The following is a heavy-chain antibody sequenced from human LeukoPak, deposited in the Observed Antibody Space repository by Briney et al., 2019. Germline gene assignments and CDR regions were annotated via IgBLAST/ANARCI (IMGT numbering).Heavy chain of an antibody. V-gene: IGHV3-21*01. CDR3: ARDRLAYCGGDCYSVVGY. Sequence: GGSLRLSCAASGFTFSSYSMNWVRQAPEKGLEWVSSISSSSSYIYYADSVKGRFTISRDNAKNSLYLQMNSLRAEDTAVYYCARDRLAYCGGDCYSVVGYWGQRTLVTISS. CDR2: ISSSSSYI. J-gene: IGHJ4*02. CDR1: GFTFSSYS. D-gene: IGHD2-21*02.